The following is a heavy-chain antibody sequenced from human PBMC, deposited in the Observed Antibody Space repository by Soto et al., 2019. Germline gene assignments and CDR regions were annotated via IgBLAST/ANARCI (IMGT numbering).Heavy chain of an antibody. CDR1: GFTFSSYS. J-gene: IGHJ5*02. Sequence: GGSLRLSCAASGFTFSSYSMNWVRQAPGKGLEWVSSISSSSSYIYYADSVKGRFTISRDNAKNSLYLQMNSLRAEDTAVYYCARDVPVYYYDSSGYYDRWGQGTLVTVSS. CDR2: ISSSSSYI. CDR3: ARDVPVYYYDSSGYYDR. D-gene: IGHD3-22*01. V-gene: IGHV3-21*01.